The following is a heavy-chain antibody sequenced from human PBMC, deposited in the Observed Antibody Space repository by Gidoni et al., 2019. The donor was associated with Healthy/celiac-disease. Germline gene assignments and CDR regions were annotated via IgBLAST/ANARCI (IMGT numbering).Heavy chain of an antibody. CDR3: ARDREVTATPYGYFDL. Sequence: QVQLQESGPGLVKPSQTLSLTCTFSGGSISSGGYYWSWIRQHPGKGLEWIGYIYYSGSTYYNPSLKSRVTISVDTSKNQFSLKLSSVTAADTAVYYCARDREVTATPYGYFDLWGRGTLVTVSS. D-gene: IGHD2-21*02. V-gene: IGHV4-31*03. CDR1: GGSISSGGYY. J-gene: IGHJ2*01. CDR2: IYYSGST.